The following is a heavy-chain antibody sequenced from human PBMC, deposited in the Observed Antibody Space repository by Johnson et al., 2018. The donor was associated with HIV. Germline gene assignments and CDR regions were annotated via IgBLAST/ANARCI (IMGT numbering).Heavy chain of an antibody. CDR3: AKDHTSGVGATKAFDI. Sequence: QVQLVESGGGVVQPGRSLRLSCAASGFTFSSYGMHWVRQAPGKGLEWVAVISYDGNNKYYADSVKGRVTIYRDNSKNTLYLQMNSLRAEDTAVYYCAKDHTSGVGATKAFDIWGQGTMVTVSS. V-gene: IGHV3-30*18. CDR1: GFTFSSYG. D-gene: IGHD1-26*01. CDR2: ISYDGNNK. J-gene: IGHJ3*02.